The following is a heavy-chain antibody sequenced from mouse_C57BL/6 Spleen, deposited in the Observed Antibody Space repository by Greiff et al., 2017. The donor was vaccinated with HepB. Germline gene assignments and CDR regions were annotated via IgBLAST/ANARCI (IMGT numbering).Heavy chain of an antibody. V-gene: IGHV1-69*01. D-gene: IGHD4-1*01. CDR1: GYTFTSYW. Sequence: QVQLQQPGAELVMPGASVKLSCKASGYTFTSYWMHWVKQRPGQGLEWIGEIDPSDSYTNYNQKFKGKSTLTVDKSSSTAYMQLSSLTSEDSAVYYCARRRGNWVNYYAMDYWGQGTSVTVSS. J-gene: IGHJ4*01. CDR3: ARRRGNWVNYYAMDY. CDR2: IDPSDSYT.